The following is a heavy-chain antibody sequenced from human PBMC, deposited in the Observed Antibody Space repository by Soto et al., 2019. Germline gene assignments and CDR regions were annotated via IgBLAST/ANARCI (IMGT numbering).Heavy chain of an antibody. J-gene: IGHJ3*02. Sequence: PSETLSLTCVVSGGSFSTYYYNWIRQSPGKGLEWIGEINHSGNNNYSPSLKSRVTMSLDTSKNQFSLKLTSVTAADTAVYYCARGGSNDWQVAFDIWGQGXMVTV. CDR3: ARGGSNDWQVAFDI. CDR1: GGSFSTYY. V-gene: IGHV4-34*01. D-gene: IGHD3-9*01. CDR2: INHSGNN.